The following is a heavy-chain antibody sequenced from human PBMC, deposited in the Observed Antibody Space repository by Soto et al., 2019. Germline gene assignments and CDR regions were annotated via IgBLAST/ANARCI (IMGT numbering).Heavy chain of an antibody. CDR2: TYYSGST. D-gene: IGHD2-15*01. V-gene: IGHV4-59*01. Sequence: SETLSLTCTVSGGSISSYYWSWIRQPPGKGLEWIGYTYYSGSTNYNPSLKSRVTISVDTSKNQFSLKLSSVTAADTAVYYCARVLYCSGGSCYSSDPYFDYWGQGTLVTVSS. CDR3: ARVLYCSGGSCYSSDPYFDY. CDR1: GGSISSYY. J-gene: IGHJ4*02.